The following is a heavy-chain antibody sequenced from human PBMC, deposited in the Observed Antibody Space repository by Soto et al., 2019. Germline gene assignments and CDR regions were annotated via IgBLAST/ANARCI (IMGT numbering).Heavy chain of an antibody. Sequence: GESLKISCKGSGYTFTNYWIGWVRQMPGKGLEWMGIIYPGDSDTKYNPSFQGQVTILADKSITTTYLRWTSLKASDTAIYYCAASIFYYGMDVWGQGTTVTVS. CDR3: AASIFYYGMDV. CDR1: GYTFTNYW. V-gene: IGHV5-51*01. J-gene: IGHJ6*02. CDR2: IYPGDSDT.